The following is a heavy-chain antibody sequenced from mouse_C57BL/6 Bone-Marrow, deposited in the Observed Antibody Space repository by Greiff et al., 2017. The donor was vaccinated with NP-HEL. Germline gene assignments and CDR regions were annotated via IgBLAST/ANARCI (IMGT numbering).Heavy chain of an antibody. CDR1: GYTFTSYW. Sequence: VQLQQPGAELVKPGASVKMSCKASGYTFTSYWITWVKQRPGQGLEWIGAIYPGSGSTNYNEKFKSKATLTVDTSSSTAYMQLSSMTSEDSAIYYCASDGWLLHLAYWGQGTLVTVSA. V-gene: IGHV1-55*01. CDR2: IYPGSGST. CDR3: ASDGWLLHLAY. J-gene: IGHJ3*01. D-gene: IGHD2-3*01.